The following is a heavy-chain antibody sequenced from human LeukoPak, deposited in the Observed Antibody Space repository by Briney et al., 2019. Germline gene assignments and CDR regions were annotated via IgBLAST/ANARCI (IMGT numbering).Heavy chain of an antibody. D-gene: IGHD3-3*01. V-gene: IGHV3-23*01. CDR1: GFTFSSYA. J-gene: IGHJ3*02. Sequence: GGSLRLSCAASGFTFSSYAMSWVRQAPGKGLEWVSAISGSGGSTYYADSVKGRFTISRDNSKNTLYLQMNSLRAEDTAAYYCAKWGSSVYYDFWSGYPNDAFDIWGQGTMVTVSS. CDR2: ISGSGGST. CDR3: AKWGSSVYYDFWSGYPNDAFDI.